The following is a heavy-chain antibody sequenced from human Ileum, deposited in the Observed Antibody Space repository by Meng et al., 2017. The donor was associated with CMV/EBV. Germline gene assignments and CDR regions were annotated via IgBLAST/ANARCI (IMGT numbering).Heavy chain of an antibody. V-gene: IGHV4-59*01. D-gene: IGHD3-10*01. CDR3: ATGLGCIGSTCYFNDWFDP. J-gene: IGHJ5*02. CDR1: GGSINIES. Sequence: SETLSLTCTVSGGSINIESWAWIRQSPGKGLQWIGWIYHHGTTKYNPALESRVAISKDASRMNFSLELNSVTAADTAIYYCATGLGCIGSTCYFNDWFDPWGPGTLVTVSS. CDR2: IYHHGTT.